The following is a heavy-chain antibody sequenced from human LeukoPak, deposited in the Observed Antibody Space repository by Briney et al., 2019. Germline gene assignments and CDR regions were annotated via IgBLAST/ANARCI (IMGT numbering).Heavy chain of an antibody. V-gene: IGHV3-11*01. CDR2: ISSSGSTI. J-gene: IGHJ2*01. D-gene: IGHD3-22*01. Sequence: PGGSLRLSCAASGFTFSDYYMSWIRQAPGKGLEWVSYISSSGSTIYYADSVKGRFTISRDNAKNSLYLQMSNLGADDTAVYYCARQAPNMWLSPFWYFDLWGRGTLVTVSS. CDR3: ARQAPNMWLSPFWYFDL. CDR1: GFTFSDYY.